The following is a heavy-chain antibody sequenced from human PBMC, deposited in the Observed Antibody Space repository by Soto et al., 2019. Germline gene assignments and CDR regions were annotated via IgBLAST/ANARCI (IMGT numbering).Heavy chain of an antibody. V-gene: IGHV3-7*01. CDR1: GFTSSSYW. Sequence: GGSLRLSCAASGFTSSSYWMSWVRQAPGKGLEWVANIKQDGSEKYYVDSVKGRFTISRDNAKNSLYLQMNSLRAEDTAVYYYARDDCSCGSCYPSSAFDIWGQGTMVTVSS. CDR2: IKQDGSEK. J-gene: IGHJ3*02. D-gene: IGHD2-15*01. CDR3: ARDDCSCGSCYPSSAFDI.